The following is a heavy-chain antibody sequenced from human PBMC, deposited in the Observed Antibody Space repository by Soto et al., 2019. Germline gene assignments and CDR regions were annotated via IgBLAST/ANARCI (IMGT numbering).Heavy chain of an antibody. CDR3: ARPANTVADHFDL. Sequence: XESLKISFQVSGYTFTIYWIGWVRQIPGKGLEWMGIIYPSDSDTRYSPSFQGQVTISADQSINTAYLQWDSLKASDTAIYYCARPANTVADHFDLWGQGTPVTVSS. CDR2: IYPSDSDT. CDR1: GYTFTIYW. D-gene: IGHD4-17*01. V-gene: IGHV5-51*01. J-gene: IGHJ4*02.